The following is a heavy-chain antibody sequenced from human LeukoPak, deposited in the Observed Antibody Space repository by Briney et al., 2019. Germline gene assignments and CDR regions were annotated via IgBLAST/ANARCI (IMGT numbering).Heavy chain of an antibody. CDR1: GFTFSYYR. V-gene: IGHV3-21*01. CDR2: ISSSGSYI. J-gene: IGHJ4*02. CDR3: AANYFGSGSYYTPIDY. D-gene: IGHD3-10*01. Sequence: AGGSLRLSCEASGFTFSYYRMNWVRQAPGKGLEWVSSISSSGSYIYYADSVKGRFTISRDNAKNSLYLQMNSLRAEDTAVYYCAANYFGSGSYYTPIDYWGQGTLVTVSS.